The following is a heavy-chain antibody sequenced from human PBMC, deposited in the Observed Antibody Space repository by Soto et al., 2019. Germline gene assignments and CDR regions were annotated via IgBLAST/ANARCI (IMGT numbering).Heavy chain of an antibody. V-gene: IGHV3-7*01. CDR2: INQDGSEK. D-gene: IGHD4-4*01. J-gene: IGHJ4*02. Sequence: PGGSLRLSCTASGFTFSNYWMSWVRRAPGKGLEWVANINQDGSEKYFVDSVKGRFPISRDNAKNSLYLQMNSLRVEDTAVYYCARGQERTYSNFPYYFDYWGQGTLVTVSS. CDR1: GFTFSNYW. CDR3: ARGQERTYSNFPYYFDY.